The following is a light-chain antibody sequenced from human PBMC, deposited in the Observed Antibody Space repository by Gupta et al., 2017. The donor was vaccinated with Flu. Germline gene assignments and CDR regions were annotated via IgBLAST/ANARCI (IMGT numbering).Light chain of an antibody. V-gene: IGKV1-5*03. J-gene: IGKJ1*01. Sequence: DIQMTQSPSTLSAFVGERVTITCRASQSISTWLAWYQQKPGKAPKVLIYKASTLHSGVPSRFTGRGSGTEFTLTINSLQPDDFATYYCQQDESYSWTFGQGTKVEIK. CDR1: QSISTW. CDR2: KAS. CDR3: QQDESYSWT.